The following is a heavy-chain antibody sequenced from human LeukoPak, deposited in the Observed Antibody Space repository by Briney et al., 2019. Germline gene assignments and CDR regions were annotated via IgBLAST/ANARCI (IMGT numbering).Heavy chain of an antibody. J-gene: IGHJ6*02. Sequence: GGSLRLSCAASGFTFSSYWMSWVRQAPGKGLEWVANIKQDGSEKYYVDSVKGRFTISRDNAKNSLYLQMNSLRAEDTAVYYCARDITMVWSARYYYYGMDVWGQGTTVTVSS. V-gene: IGHV3-7*01. CDR3: ARDITMVWSARYYYYGMDV. CDR1: GFTFSSYW. CDR2: IKQDGSEK. D-gene: IGHD3-10*01.